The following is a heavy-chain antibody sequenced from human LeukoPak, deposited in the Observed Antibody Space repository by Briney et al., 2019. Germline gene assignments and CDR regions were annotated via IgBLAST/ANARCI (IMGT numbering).Heavy chain of an antibody. Sequence: SETLSLTCTVSGGSISSSYYYWGWVRQPPGKGLEWIGSLYYSGWSTYYNPSLKSRVTISVDTSKNQFSLKLSSVTAADTAVYYCATSQNYGPSSYGMDVWGQGTTVTVSS. D-gene: IGHD4-17*01. V-gene: IGHV4-39*01. J-gene: IGHJ6*02. CDR2: LYYSGWST. CDR1: GGSISSSYYY. CDR3: ATSQNYGPSSYGMDV.